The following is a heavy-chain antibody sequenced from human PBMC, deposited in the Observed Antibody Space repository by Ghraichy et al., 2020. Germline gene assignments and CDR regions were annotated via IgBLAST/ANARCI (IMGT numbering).Heavy chain of an antibody. CDR2: IRSKANSYAT. D-gene: IGHD3-10*01. V-gene: IGHV3-73*01. CDR3: YGSGSRAGYYYYGMDV. CDR1: GFTFSGSA. Sequence: GGSLRLSCAASGFTFSGSAMHWVRQASGKGLEWVGRIRSKANSYATAYAASVKGRFTISRDDSKNTAYLQMNSLKTEDTAVYYCYGSGSRAGYYYYGMDVWGQGTTVTVSS. J-gene: IGHJ6*02.